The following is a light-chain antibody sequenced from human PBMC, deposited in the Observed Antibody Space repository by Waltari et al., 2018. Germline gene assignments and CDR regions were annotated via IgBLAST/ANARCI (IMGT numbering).Light chain of an antibody. J-gene: IGKJ4*01. V-gene: IGKV1-9*01. CDR2: AAS. CDR1: QGMSGY. CDR3: QHVYSYPVT. Sequence: DIQLTQPPSFRSASVGDRVTFTCRASQGMSGYLAWYQQKPNKAPKLLIHAASTLQSGVPSRFSGGKSGTEFTLTISSLQPEDFATYFCQHVYSYPVTFGGGTTLDI.